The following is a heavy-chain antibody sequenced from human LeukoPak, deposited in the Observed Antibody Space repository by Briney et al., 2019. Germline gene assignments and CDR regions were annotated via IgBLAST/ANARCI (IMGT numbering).Heavy chain of an antibody. Sequence: GGSLRLSCAASGFTFSSYAMHWVRQAPGKGLEWVAVISNDGSNKYYAGSVKGRFIISRDNSKNTLYLQMNSLRTEDTALYYCAKSGSKRLVSSSWYSHYLHMDVWGKGTTVTVSS. V-gene: IGHV3-30*18. CDR3: AKSGSKRLVSSSWYSHYLHMDV. CDR1: GFTFSSYA. J-gene: IGHJ6*03. D-gene: IGHD6-13*01. CDR2: ISNDGSNK.